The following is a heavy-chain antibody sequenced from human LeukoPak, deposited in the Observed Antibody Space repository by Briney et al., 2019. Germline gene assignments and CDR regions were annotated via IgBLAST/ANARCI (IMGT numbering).Heavy chain of an antibody. Sequence: SETLSLTCAVSGYSISSGYYWGWIRQPPGKGLEWIGSIYHSGSTYYNPSLKSRVTISVDTSKNQFSLKLSSVTAADTAVYYCARGGAGEGYCSSSSCYGHDYWGQGTLVTVSS. D-gene: IGHD2-15*01. CDR2: IYHSGST. CDR3: ARGGAGEGYCSSSSCYGHDY. J-gene: IGHJ4*02. CDR1: GYSISSGYY. V-gene: IGHV4-38-2*01.